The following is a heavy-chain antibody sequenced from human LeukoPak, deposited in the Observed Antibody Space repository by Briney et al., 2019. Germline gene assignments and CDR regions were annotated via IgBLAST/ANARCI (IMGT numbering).Heavy chain of an antibody. CDR2: ISWDSDNI. Sequence: GGSLRLSCAASGFNFDDSAMHWVRQAPGKGLEWVSGISWDSDNIIYADSVRGRFTISRDNARNSLYLQMNSLRPEDTALYYCAKAIAAPGAFDIWGQGTMVTVSS. CDR1: GFNFDDSA. V-gene: IGHV3-9*01. CDR3: AKAIAAPGAFDI. D-gene: IGHD6-13*01. J-gene: IGHJ3*02.